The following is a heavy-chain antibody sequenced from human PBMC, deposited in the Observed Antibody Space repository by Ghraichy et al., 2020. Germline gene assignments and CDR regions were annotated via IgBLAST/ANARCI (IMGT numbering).Heavy chain of an antibody. J-gene: IGHJ6*03. CDR3: ARAYSGYDSAYYYYYMDV. Sequence: SETLSLTCTVSGGSISSGGYYWSWIRQHPGKGLEWIGYIYYSGSTYYNPSLKSRVTISVDTSKNQFSLKLSSVTAADTAVYYCARAYSGYDSAYYYYYMDVWGKVTTVTVSS. D-gene: IGHD5-12*01. V-gene: IGHV4-31*03. CDR1: GGSISSGGYY. CDR2: IYYSGST.